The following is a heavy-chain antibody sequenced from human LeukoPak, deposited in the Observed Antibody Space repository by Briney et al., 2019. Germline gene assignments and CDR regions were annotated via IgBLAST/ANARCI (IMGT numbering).Heavy chain of an antibody. V-gene: IGHV3-30*04. Sequence: GGSLRLSCAASGFTFSSYAMHWVRQAPGKGLEWVAVISYDGSNKYYADSVKGRFTISRDNSKNTLYLQMNSLRAEDTAVYYCARGHYYGSGSSDYWGQGTLVTVSS. D-gene: IGHD3-10*01. CDR3: ARGHYYGSGSSDY. CDR2: ISYDGSNK. CDR1: GFTFSSYA. J-gene: IGHJ4*02.